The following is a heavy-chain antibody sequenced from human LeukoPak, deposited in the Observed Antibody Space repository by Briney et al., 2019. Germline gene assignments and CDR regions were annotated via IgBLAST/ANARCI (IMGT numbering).Heavy chain of an antibody. D-gene: IGHD6-13*01. V-gene: IGHV3-30-3*01. CDR3: ARGDGIAAAGTIFDY. CDR1: GFTFSSYA. J-gene: IGHJ4*02. Sequence: GGSLRLSCAASGFTFSSYAMHWVRQAPGKGLEWVAVISYDGSNKYYADSVKGRFTISRDNSKNTLYLQMNSLRAEDTAVYYCARGDGIAAAGTIFDYRGQGTLVTVSS. CDR2: ISYDGSNK.